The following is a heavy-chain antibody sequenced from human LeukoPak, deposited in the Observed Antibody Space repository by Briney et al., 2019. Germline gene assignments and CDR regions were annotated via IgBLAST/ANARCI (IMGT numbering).Heavy chain of an antibody. CDR3: ARKTKYDAPASD. CDR2: IYPGDSDT. V-gene: IGHV5-51*01. Sequence: GESPKISCKGSGYSFANYWIGWVRQMPGEGLEWMGIIYPGDSDTRYSPSFQGQVTISADKSISTAYLQWSSLKASDTAMYYCARKTKYDAPASDWGQGTLVSVSS. CDR1: GYSFANYW. D-gene: IGHD3-3*01. J-gene: IGHJ4*02.